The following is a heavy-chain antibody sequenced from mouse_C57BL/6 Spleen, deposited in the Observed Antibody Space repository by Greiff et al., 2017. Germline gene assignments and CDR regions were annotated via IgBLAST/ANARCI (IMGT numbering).Heavy chain of an antibody. CDR3: ILRRGFAY. D-gene: IGHD1-1*01. V-gene: IGHV6-3*01. CDR2: IRLKSDNYAT. Sequence: EVMLVESGGGLVQPGGSMKLSCVASGFTFSNYWMNWVRQSPEKGLEWVAQIRLKSDNYATHYAESVKGRFTISRDDSKSSVYLQMNNLRAEDTGIYYCILRRGFAYWGQGTLVTVSA. CDR1: GFTFSNYW. J-gene: IGHJ3*01.